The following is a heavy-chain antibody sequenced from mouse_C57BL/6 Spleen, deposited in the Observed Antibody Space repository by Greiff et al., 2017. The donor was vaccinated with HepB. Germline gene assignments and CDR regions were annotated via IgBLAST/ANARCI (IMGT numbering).Heavy chain of an antibody. V-gene: IGHV1-81*01. J-gene: IGHJ2*01. Sequence: VQLQQSGAELARPGASVKLSCKASGYTFTSYGISWVKQRTGQGLEWIGEFYPRSGNTYYNEKFKGKATLTADKSSSTAYMELRSLTSEDSAVYFCAIYDGYDPGYFDYWGQGTTLTVSS. CDR2: FYPRSGNT. CDR1: GYTFTSYG. D-gene: IGHD2-3*01. CDR3: AIYDGYDPGYFDY.